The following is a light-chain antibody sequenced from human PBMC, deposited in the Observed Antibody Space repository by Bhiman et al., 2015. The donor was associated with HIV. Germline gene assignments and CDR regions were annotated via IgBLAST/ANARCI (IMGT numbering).Light chain of an antibody. CDR2: DVI. J-gene: IGLJ2*01. CDR3: SSYTSSSTLL. CDR1: SSDVGGYNY. V-gene: IGLV2-14*03. Sequence: QSALTQPASVSGSPGQSITISCTGTSSDVGGYNYVSWSXTPRQAPKLMIYDVIKRPSGVSNRFSGSKSGNTASLTISGLQAEDEADYYCSSYTSSSTLLFGGGTKLTVL.